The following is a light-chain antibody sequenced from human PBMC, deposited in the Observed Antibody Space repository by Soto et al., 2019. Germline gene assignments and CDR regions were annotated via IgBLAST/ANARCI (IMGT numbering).Light chain of an antibody. J-gene: IGLJ2*01. CDR1: SSDVGGYNY. CDR2: GVS. V-gene: IGLV2-14*03. CDR3: SSYTSSSILVV. Sequence: QSVLTQPASVSGSPGQSITISCTGTSSDVGGYNYVSWYQQHPGKAPKLMIYGVSNRPSGVSNRFSGSKSGNTASLTISGLQAEDEADYYCSSYTSSSILVVFGGGTKVTVL.